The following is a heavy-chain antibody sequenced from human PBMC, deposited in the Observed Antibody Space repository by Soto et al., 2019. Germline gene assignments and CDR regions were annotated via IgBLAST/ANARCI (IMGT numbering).Heavy chain of an antibody. Sequence: EVQLLESGGGLVQPGGSLRLSCAASGLAFNTYAMDWVRQAPGKGLEWVSSIRGSGDRTYYADSVKGRFTISRDNSENTLYLEMNSLRAEDTAVYYCANSDRGGSGNSNFWGQGTLVTVSP. CDR2: IRGSGDRT. CDR1: GLAFNTYA. CDR3: ANSDRGGSGNSNF. J-gene: IGHJ4*02. D-gene: IGHD3-10*01. V-gene: IGHV3-23*01.